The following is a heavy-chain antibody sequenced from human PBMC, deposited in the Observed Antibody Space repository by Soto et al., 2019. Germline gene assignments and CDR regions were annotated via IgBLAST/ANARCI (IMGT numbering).Heavy chain of an antibody. D-gene: IGHD3-16*01. J-gene: IGHJ4*02. V-gene: IGHV4-34*01. CDR2: IGHGGGT. CDR3: ARHGGYYFDY. CDR1: GGSFSGYH. Sequence: KPSETLSLTCAVYGGSFSGYHWSWIRQPPGKGLEWIGEIGHGGGTVYNPSLESRVSISEDSSNNQFSLKLNSVTAADTAVYYCARHGGYYFDYWGQGAPVTVSS.